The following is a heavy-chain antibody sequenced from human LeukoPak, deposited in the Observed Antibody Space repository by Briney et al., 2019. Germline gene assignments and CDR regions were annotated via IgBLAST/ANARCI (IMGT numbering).Heavy chain of an antibody. Sequence: GGSLRLSCAASGFTVSSNYMSWVRQAPGKGLEWVSVIYSGGSTDYADSVKGRFTISRDNSKNTLYLQMNSLRAEDTAVYYCARNGYCGGDCDNYFDYWGQGTLVTVSS. CDR2: IYSGGST. D-gene: IGHD2-21*02. V-gene: IGHV3-66*01. CDR3: ARNGYCGGDCDNYFDY. J-gene: IGHJ4*02. CDR1: GFTVSSNY.